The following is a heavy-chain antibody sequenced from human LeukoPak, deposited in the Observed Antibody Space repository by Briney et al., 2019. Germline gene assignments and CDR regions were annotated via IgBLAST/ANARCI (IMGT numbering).Heavy chain of an antibody. V-gene: IGHV4-59*01. CDR3: AKVAAAGLISS. CDR1: GGSISSYY. J-gene: IGHJ4*02. Sequence: SETLSLTCTASGGSISSYYWSWIRQPPGRGLEWIGYIYYSGSSNYSPSLKSRVTISVDTSKNQFSLKLSSVTAADTAVYYCAKVAAAGLISSWGQGTLVTVSS. D-gene: IGHD6-13*01. CDR2: IYYSGSS.